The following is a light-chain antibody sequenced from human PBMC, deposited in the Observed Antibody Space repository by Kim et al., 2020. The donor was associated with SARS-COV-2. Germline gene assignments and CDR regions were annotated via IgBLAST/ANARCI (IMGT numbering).Light chain of an antibody. CDR1: HSISSW. CDR2: KAS. Sequence: DIQMAQSPSTLSASVGDRVTITCRASHSISSWLAWYQEKPGKAPKLLIYKASTLEGGVPSRFSGSGSETDFTLTISSLQPEDFATYFCQQTYISPVTFGPGTKVDIK. J-gene: IGKJ3*01. V-gene: IGKV1-5*03. CDR3: QQTYISPVT.